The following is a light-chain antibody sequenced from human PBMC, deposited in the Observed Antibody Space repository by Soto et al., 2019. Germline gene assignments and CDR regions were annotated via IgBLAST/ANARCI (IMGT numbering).Light chain of an antibody. CDR2: KIS. CDR1: QSLIHSDVNTY. V-gene: IGKV2-24*01. CDR3: MQATECPRT. Sequence: EIVLTQPTFTSPVTLGPPASISCRSTQSLIHSDVNTYFSWLQQRVGQPPRFLLYKISNRFSGVPDRFSGSGAGTDFTLMISRVEAEDVGVYYCMQATECPRTFGEGTKVDIK. J-gene: IGKJ1*01.